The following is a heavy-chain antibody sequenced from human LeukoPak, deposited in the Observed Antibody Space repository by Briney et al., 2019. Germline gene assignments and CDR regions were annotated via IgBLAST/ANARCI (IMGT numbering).Heavy chain of an antibody. Sequence: PGGSLRLSCVASGFTFSSSAFHWVRQAPGKGLDWVALISYDGTNNYYADYVKGRFTISRDNSKNTLYLQMNSLRAEDTAVYYCAREYPPRYYYDSSGYLDYWGQGTLVTVSS. CDR1: GFTFSSSA. D-gene: IGHD3-22*01. V-gene: IGHV3-30*03. CDR3: AREYPPRYYYDSSGYLDY. J-gene: IGHJ4*02. CDR2: ISYDGTNN.